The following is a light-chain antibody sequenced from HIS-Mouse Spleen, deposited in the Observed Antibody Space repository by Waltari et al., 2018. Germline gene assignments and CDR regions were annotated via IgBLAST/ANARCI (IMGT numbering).Light chain of an antibody. J-gene: IGLJ2*01. Sequence: QSALTQPASVSGSPGQSITISSTGTSSDGGGYHYVSRYQQHPGKAPKLMIYDVSNRPSGVSNRFSGSKSGNTASLTISGLQAEDEADYYCSSYTSSSPRVVFGGGTKLTVL. V-gene: IGLV2-14*03. CDR2: DVS. CDR1: SSDGGGYHY. CDR3: SSYTSSSPRVV.